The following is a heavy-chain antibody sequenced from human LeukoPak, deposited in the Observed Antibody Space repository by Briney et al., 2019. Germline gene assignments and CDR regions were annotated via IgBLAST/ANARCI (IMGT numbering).Heavy chain of an antibody. CDR2: ISAYNGNT. V-gene: IGHV1-18*01. Sequence: ASVKVSCKASGYAFTSYGISWVRQAPGQGLEWMGWISAYNGNTNYAQKLQGRVTMTTDTSTSTAYMELRSLRSDDTAVYYCARTSLDCSSTSCYLLDYWGQGTLVTVSS. CDR3: ARTSLDCSSTSCYLLDY. D-gene: IGHD2-2*01. J-gene: IGHJ4*02. CDR1: GYAFTSYG.